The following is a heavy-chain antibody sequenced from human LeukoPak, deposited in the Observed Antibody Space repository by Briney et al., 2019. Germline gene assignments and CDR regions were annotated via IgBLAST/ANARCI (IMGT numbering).Heavy chain of an antibody. CDR3: AKGVDDILTGLWHFDY. CDR1: GFTFSSYA. Sequence: PGGSLRLSCAASGFTFSSYAMSWVRQAPGKGLEWVSAISGSGGSTYYADSVKGRFTISRDNSKNTLYLQMNSLRAEDTAVYYCAKGVDDILTGLWHFDYWGQGTLVTVSS. D-gene: IGHD3-9*01. J-gene: IGHJ4*02. V-gene: IGHV3-23*01. CDR2: ISGSGGST.